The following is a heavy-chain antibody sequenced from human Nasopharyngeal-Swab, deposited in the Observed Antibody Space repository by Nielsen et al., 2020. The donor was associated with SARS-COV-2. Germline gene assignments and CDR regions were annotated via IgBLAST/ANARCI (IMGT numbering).Heavy chain of an antibody. Sequence: ASVKVSCKASGYTFTDYYIHWVRQAPGRGLEWMGRINPNSGGTNSAQKFQGRVTMTRDTSISTAYMGLSGLGSADTALYFCARGACTGNSCYTGANTFHIWGLGTMVTVSS. CDR2: INPNSGGT. CDR1: GYTFTDYY. V-gene: IGHV1-2*06. J-gene: IGHJ3*02. D-gene: IGHD2-8*02. CDR3: ARGACTGNSCYTGANTFHI.